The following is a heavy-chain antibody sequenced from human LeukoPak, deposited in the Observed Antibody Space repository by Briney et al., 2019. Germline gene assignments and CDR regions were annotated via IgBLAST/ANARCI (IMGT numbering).Heavy chain of an antibody. Sequence: SETLSLTCTVSGGSISSYYWSWIRQPPGKGLEWIGYIYYSGSTNYNPSLKSRVTISVDRSKNQFSLKLNSVTAADTAVYYCARAGTPITMIVVESNWFDPWGQGTLVTVSS. CDR1: GGSISSYY. J-gene: IGHJ5*02. CDR2: IYYSGST. V-gene: IGHV4-59*01. D-gene: IGHD3-22*01. CDR3: ARAGTPITMIVVESNWFDP.